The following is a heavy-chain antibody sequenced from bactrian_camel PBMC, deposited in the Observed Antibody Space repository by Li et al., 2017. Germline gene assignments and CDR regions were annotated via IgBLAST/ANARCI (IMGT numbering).Heavy chain of an antibody. J-gene: IGHJ4*01. Sequence: HVQLVESGGGSVQAGGSLRLSCTHFGYSSSRHCMGWFRQAPGKAREGNAGIRRDGDEYYADSVKGRFTISQDNTKNTAYLQMNNLQPQDTAVYYCAIDWAEPRWVSPACNYWGQGTQVTVS. CDR1: GYSSSRHC. CDR2: IRRDGDE. V-gene: IGHV3S9*01. D-gene: IGHD1*01. CDR3: AIDWAEPRWVSPACNY.